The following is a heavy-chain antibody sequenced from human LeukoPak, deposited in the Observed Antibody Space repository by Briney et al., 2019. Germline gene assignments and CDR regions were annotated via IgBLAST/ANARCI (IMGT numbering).Heavy chain of an antibody. J-gene: IGHJ6*02. CDR2: ISGGGGST. V-gene: IGHV3-23*01. D-gene: IGHD4-11*01. Sequence: GGSLRLSCAASGFTFSTYWMSWVRQAPGKGLEWVSTISGGGGSTFYADSVKGRFTIFRVNSKNTLYLQMNSLRAEDTAIYYCAKDMSDYTNFPDVWGQGTTVTVSS. CDR1: GFTFSTYW. CDR3: AKDMSDYTNFPDV.